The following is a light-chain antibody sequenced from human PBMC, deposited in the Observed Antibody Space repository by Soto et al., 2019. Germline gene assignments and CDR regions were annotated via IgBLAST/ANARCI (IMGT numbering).Light chain of an antibody. CDR2: DVS. CDR3: SSYRSSGSLVL. J-gene: IGLJ2*01. V-gene: IGLV2-14*01. Sequence: QSALTQPASVSGSPGQSITISCTGTSSDVGDYNYVSWYQPHPGKAPKLMIYDVSNRPSGVSDRFSGSKSGNTASLTISGLQAEDEADYYCSSYRSSGSLVLFGGGTKVTVL. CDR1: SSDVGDYNY.